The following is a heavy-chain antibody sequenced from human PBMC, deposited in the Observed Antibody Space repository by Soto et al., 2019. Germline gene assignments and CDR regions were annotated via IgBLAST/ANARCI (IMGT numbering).Heavy chain of an antibody. D-gene: IGHD4-17*01. V-gene: IGHV4-61*01. CDR1: GGSVGSGSYY. CDR3: ARRLRDYAYAFDI. Sequence: SETLSLTCTVSGGSVGSGSYYWSWIRQPPGKGLEWIGYIYYSGSTNYNPSLKSRVTISVDTSKNQFSLKLSSVTAADTAVYYCARRLRDYAYAFDIWGQGTMVTVSS. J-gene: IGHJ3*02. CDR2: IYYSGST.